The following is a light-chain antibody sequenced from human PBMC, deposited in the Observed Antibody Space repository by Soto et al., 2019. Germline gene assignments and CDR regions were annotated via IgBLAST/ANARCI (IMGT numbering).Light chain of an antibody. CDR1: QSLVYSDGNTY. V-gene: IGKV2-30*01. J-gene: IGKJ2*01. Sequence: DVVMTQSPLSLPVTLGQPASISCRSSQSLVYSDGNTYLNWFQQRPGQSPRRLIYKVSNRDSGVPDRLSGSGSGTDFTLKISRVEAEDVGVYYCMQGTHPYTFGQGTKLEIK. CDR2: KVS. CDR3: MQGTHPYT.